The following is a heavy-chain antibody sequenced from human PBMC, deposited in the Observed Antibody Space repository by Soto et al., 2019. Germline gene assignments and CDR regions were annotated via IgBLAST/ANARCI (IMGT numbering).Heavy chain of an antibody. Sequence: SETLSLTCTVSGGSISSSSYYWGWIRQPPGKGLEWIGSIYYSGSTYYNPSLKSRVTISVDTSKNQFSLKLSSVTAADTAVYYCARPRRLSYCTNGVCYTGWFDPWGQGTLVTVSS. V-gene: IGHV4-39*01. CDR2: IYYSGST. D-gene: IGHD2-8*01. CDR1: GGSISSSSYY. CDR3: ARPRRLSYCTNGVCYTGWFDP. J-gene: IGHJ5*02.